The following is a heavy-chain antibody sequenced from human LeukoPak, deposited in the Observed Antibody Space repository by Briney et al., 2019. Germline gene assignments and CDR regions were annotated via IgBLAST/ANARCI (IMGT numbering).Heavy chain of an antibody. CDR2: MNSDGSIT. Sequence: GGSLRLSCAASGFTFSSYWMHWVRQAPGKGLEWVSRMNSDGSITNFPDSVKGRFTISRDNAKNTLYLQMTSLRAEDTAVYYCATAEQWRFDSWGLGTLVTVSP. D-gene: IGHD6-19*01. CDR1: GFTFSSYW. J-gene: IGHJ4*02. CDR3: ATAEQWRFDS. V-gene: IGHV3-74*01.